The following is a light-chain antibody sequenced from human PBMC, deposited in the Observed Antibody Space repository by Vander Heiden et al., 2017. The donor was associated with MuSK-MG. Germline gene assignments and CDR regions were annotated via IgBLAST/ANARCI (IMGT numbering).Light chain of an antibody. Sequence: SAPTQPAPVSGSPGPSITISCTGTSSDVGGYNYVSWYQQHPGKAPKLMIYEVSNRPSGVSNRSSGSKSGNTASLTISGLQAEDEADYFCSSYTSTNTRLFGGGTKLTVL. CDR2: EVS. CDR3: SSYTSTNTRL. CDR1: SSDVGGYNY. J-gene: IGLJ2*01. V-gene: IGLV2-14*01.